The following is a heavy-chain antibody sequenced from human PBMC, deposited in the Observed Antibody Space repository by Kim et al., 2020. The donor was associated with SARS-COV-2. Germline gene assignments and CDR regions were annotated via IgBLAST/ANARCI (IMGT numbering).Heavy chain of an antibody. CDR2: IYYSGST. CDR1: GGSISSSSYY. Sequence: SETLSLTCTVSGGSISSSSYYWGWIRQPPGKGLEWIGSIYYSGSTYYNPSLKSRVTISVDTSKNQFSLKLSSVTAADTAVYYCARLRPSYYYDSSGYYYEDWGQGTLVTVSS. D-gene: IGHD3-22*01. V-gene: IGHV4-39*01. CDR3: ARLRPSYYYDSSGYYYED. J-gene: IGHJ4*02.